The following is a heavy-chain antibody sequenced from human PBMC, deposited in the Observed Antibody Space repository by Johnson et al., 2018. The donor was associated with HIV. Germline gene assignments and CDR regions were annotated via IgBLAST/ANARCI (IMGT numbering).Heavy chain of an antibody. CDR1: GFTFDDYG. Sequence: EVQLVESGGSAVRRGGSLRLSCAASGFTFDDYGMSWVRQGPGKGLEWVSGINWNGGSTGYADSVKGRFTIPRDDSKNTLYLQMNSLKTEDTAVYYCRSWGSSGYYAPFYHDAFDIWGQGTMVTVSS. V-gene: IGHV3-20*04. CDR3: RSWGSSGYYAPFYHDAFDI. CDR2: INWNGGST. J-gene: IGHJ3*02. D-gene: IGHD3-22*01.